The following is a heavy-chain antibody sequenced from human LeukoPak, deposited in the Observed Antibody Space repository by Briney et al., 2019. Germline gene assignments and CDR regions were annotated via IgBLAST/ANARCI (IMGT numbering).Heavy chain of an antibody. Sequence: PGGSLRLSCAASGFTFSAFAMTWVRQAPGKGLEWVSTITDDGYNTSYADSVKGRITVSRDNSKNTLSLQLRSLRAEDTAVYYWAKVLSYTSGASDHWGQGARVTVSS. CDR2: ITDDGYNT. J-gene: IGHJ4*02. V-gene: IGHV3-23*01. CDR3: AKVLSYTSGASDH. CDR1: GFTFSAFA. D-gene: IGHD6-19*01.